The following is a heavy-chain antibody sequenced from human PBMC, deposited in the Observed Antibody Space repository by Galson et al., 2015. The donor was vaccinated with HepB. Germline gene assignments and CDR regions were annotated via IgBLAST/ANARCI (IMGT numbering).Heavy chain of an antibody. CDR2: IYSGGST. V-gene: IGHV3-66*01. J-gene: IGHJ4*02. CDR3: ARGPRYCSGGSCYPAHFDY. CDR1: GFTVSSNY. Sequence: SLRLSCAASGFTVSSNYMSWVRQAPGKGLEWVSVIYSGGSTYYADSVKGRFTISRDNSKNTLYLQMNSLRAEDTAVYYCARGPRYCSGGSCYPAHFDYWGQGTLVTVSS. D-gene: IGHD2-15*01.